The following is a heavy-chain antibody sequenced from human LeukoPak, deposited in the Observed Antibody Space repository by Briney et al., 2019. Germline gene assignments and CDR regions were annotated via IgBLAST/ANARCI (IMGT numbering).Heavy chain of an antibody. CDR1: GGSVSSYY. CDR2: IYYSGST. V-gene: IGHV4-59*08. Sequence: PSETLTLTCTVSGGSVSSYYWSWIRQPPGKGLEWIAYIYYSGSTKYNPSLKSRVTISLDRSKNQFSLKLRSVTAADTAVYYCARGGYNWNSWYFDLWGRGTLVTVSS. CDR3: ARGGYNWNSWYFDL. D-gene: IGHD1/OR15-1a*01. J-gene: IGHJ2*01.